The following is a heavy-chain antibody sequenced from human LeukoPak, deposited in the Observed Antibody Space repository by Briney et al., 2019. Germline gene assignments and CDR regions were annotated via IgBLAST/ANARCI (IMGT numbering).Heavy chain of an antibody. Sequence: SGPTLVKPTQTLTLTCTFSGFSLSTSGVGVGWIRQLPGKALEWLSLIYWDEDKRYSPSLKSRLTITKDTSKNQVVLTMTNMDPVDTATYYCAHRLRGYSGYVSFDYWGQGTLVTVSS. CDR1: GFSLSTSGVG. V-gene: IGHV2-5*02. CDR2: IYWDEDK. D-gene: IGHD5-12*01. CDR3: AHRLRGYSGYVSFDY. J-gene: IGHJ4*02.